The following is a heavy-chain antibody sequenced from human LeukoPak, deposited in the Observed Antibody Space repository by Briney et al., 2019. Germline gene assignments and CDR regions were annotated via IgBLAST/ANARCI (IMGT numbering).Heavy chain of an antibody. D-gene: IGHD3-3*02. CDR3: ARNTAAFTPLDY. J-gene: IGHJ4*02. V-gene: IGHV3-7*01. CDR1: GFIFTGYF. CDR2: IKQDGSEK. Sequence: PGGSLRLSCAASGFIFTGYFMSWVRQAPGKGLEWVANIKQDGSEKYYVDSVKGRFTISRDNAKNSLYLQMNSLRAEDTAVYYCARNTAAFTPLDYWGQGTLVTVSS.